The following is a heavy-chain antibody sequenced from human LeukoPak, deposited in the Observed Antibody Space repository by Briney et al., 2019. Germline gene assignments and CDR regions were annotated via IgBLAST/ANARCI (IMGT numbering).Heavy chain of an antibody. CDR3: GRGGAARFHSQN. D-gene: IGHD6-6*01. CDR1: GGSISTYY. V-gene: IGHV4-59*01. CDR2: IYHSGST. Sequence: SETLSLTCTVSGGSISTYYWNWIRQPPGKGLEWIGYIYHSGSTNYNPSLQCRVTISVDTSKNQFSLNLNSVTAADTAVYYCGRGGAARFHSQNGGQGPLVPVSS. J-gene: IGHJ1*01.